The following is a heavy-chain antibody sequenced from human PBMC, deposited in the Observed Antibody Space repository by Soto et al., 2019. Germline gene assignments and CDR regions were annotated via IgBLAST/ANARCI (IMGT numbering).Heavy chain of an antibody. Sequence: ASVKVSCKASGYTFTSYGISLVRQAPEQVLEMIVWIITYNFNTNYSQKLQGRFTITTYTSTITSYIELMILKSDYTAVYYCARRHGIAAAGTYYYYYGMDVWG. D-gene: IGHD6-13*01. CDR2: IITYNFNT. V-gene: IGHV1-18*01. CDR3: ARRHGIAAAGTYYYYYGMDV. J-gene: IGHJ6*02. CDR1: GYTFTSYG.